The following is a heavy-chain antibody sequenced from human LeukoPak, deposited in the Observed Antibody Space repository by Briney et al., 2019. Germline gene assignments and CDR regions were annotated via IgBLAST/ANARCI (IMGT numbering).Heavy chain of an antibody. CDR1: GGSFSGYY. Sequence: SETLSLTWAVYGGSFSGYYWSWIRQPPGKGLEWIGEINHSGSTNYNPSLKSRVTISVDTSKNQFSLKLSSVTAADTAVYYCARASAAGTDYWGQGTLVTVSS. D-gene: IGHD6-13*01. CDR3: ARASAAGTDY. J-gene: IGHJ4*02. V-gene: IGHV4-34*01. CDR2: INHSGST.